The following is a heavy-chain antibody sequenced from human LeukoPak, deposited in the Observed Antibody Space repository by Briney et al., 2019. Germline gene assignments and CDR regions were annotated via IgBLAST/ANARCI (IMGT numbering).Heavy chain of an antibody. V-gene: IGHV3-74*01. J-gene: IGHJ1*01. Sequence: GGSLRLSCAASGFTFSSYAMHWVRQAPGKGLEWVSGISSNGGSTSYADSVEGRFTIFRDNAKNTLYLQMNSLGAEDMALYYCARALLTSVHAPWRWDQGIQVTVS. CDR1: GFTFSSYA. CDR2: ISSNGGST. CDR3: ARALLTSVHAPWR. D-gene: IGHD2-15*01.